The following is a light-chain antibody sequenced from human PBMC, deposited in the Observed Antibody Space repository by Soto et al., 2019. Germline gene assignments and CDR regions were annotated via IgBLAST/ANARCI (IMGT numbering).Light chain of an antibody. V-gene: IGKV1D-13*01. CDR3: QQRNYWQVT. J-gene: IGKJ5*01. CDR2: DAS. CDR1: QGIGSA. Sequence: AIQLTQSPSSRSASVGDRVTITFRASQGIGSALAWYQQKTGKAPKLLIYDASSLESGVPSRFSGSGSGTDFTLTICSLEPEDFAIYYCQQRNYWQVTFGQGTRLEIK.